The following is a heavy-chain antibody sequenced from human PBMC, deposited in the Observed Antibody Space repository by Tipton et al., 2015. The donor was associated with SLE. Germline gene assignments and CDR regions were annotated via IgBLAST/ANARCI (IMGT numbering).Heavy chain of an antibody. V-gene: IGHV4-34*01. CDR2: INHSGST. CDR3: ARERNVWFGEFCYYYGMDV. CDR1: GGSFSGYY. D-gene: IGHD3-10*01. J-gene: IGHJ6*02. Sequence: LRLSCAVYGGSFSGYYWSWIRQPPGKGLEWIGEINHSGSTNYNPSLKSRVTISVDTSKNQFSLKLSSVTAADTAVYYCARERNVWFGEFCYYYGMDVWGQGTTVTVSS.